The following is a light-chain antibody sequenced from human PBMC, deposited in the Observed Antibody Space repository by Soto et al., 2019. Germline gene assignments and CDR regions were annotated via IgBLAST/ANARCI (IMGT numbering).Light chain of an antibody. CDR1: QSISSY. J-gene: IGKJ2*01. CDR3: QQSYSTPPT. Sequence: DIQMTQSPSSLSASVGDRVTITCRASQSISSYFNWYQQKPGKAPKLLIYAASNLQSGVPSRFSGSGSGTDLTLTINSLQPEDFATYYCQQSYSTPPTFGQGTKVEIK. V-gene: IGKV1-39*01. CDR2: AAS.